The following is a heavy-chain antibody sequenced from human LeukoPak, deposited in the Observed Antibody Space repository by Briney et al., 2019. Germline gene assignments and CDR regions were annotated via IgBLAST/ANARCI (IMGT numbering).Heavy chain of an antibody. D-gene: IGHD1-1*01. CDR2: IGTAGAT. V-gene: IGHV3-13*01. Sequence: PGGSLRLSCAASGFTFSDYDMHWVRQPTGKGLEWVAAIGTAGATYYTGSVKGRFTISRENAKNSLYLQMNSLRAGDTAVYYCARVAKERVGGVYYFDYWGQGTLVTVSS. J-gene: IGHJ4*02. CDR1: GFTFSDYD. CDR3: ARVAKERVGGVYYFDY.